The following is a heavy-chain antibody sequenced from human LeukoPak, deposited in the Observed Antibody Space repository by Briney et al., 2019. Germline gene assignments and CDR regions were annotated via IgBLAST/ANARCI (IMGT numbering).Heavy chain of an antibody. CDR3: ARQDEQWLVDY. D-gene: IGHD6-19*01. CDR1: GGSISSSSYY. CDR2: IYYSGST. V-gene: IGHV4-39*01. J-gene: IGHJ4*02. Sequence: SETLSLTCTVSGGSISSSSYYWGWIRQPPGKGLEWIGSIYYSGSTNYNPSLKSRVTISVDTSKNQFSLKLSSVTAADTAVYYCARQDEQWLVDYWGQGTLVTVSS.